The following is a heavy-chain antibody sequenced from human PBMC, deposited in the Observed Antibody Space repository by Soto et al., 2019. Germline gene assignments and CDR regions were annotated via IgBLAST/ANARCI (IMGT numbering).Heavy chain of an antibody. D-gene: IGHD4-17*01. V-gene: IGHV3-33*01. CDR2: IWYDGSNK. J-gene: IGHJ4*02. CDR3: ARVAGYGDYPFDY. Sequence: QAQLVESGGGVVQPGRSLRLSCAASGFTFSSYGMHWVRQAPGKGLEWVAVIWYDGSNKYYADSVKGRFTISRDNSKNTLYLQMNSLRAEDTAVYYCARVAGYGDYPFDYWGQGTLVTVSS. CDR1: GFTFSSYG.